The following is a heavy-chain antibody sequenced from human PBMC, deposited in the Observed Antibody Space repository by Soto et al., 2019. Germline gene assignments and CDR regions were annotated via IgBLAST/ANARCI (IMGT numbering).Heavy chain of an antibody. Sequence: PGGSLRLSSAASGFSVSDYAMSWVRQAPGRGLEWVSSISGSGDGTYYGDSVKGRFTLSRDTSQKTLYLQMNNLRGEDTAVYFCTKSRRSVLMVYGFGGMDVWGRGTTVTVSS. CDR1: GFSVSDYA. V-gene: IGHV3-23*01. CDR2: ISGSGDGT. J-gene: IGHJ6*02. D-gene: IGHD2-8*01. CDR3: TKSRRSVLMVYGFGGMDV.